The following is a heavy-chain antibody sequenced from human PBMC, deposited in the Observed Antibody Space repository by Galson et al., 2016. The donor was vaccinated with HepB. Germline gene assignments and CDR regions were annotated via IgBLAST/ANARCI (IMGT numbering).Heavy chain of an antibody. D-gene: IGHD2-2*01. CDR3: ARDIVVVPGQDAFDI. V-gene: IGHV3-53*01. Sequence: SLRLSCAASGFTVSSNYMSWVRQAPGKGLEWVSVIYSGGSTYYADSVKGRFTISRDNSKNTLYLQMNSLRSDETAVYYCARDIVVVPGQDAFDIWGQGTMVTVSS. CDR1: GFTVSSNY. J-gene: IGHJ3*02. CDR2: IYSGGST.